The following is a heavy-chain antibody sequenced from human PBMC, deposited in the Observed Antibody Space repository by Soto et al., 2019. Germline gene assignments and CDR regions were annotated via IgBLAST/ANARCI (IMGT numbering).Heavy chain of an antibody. CDR1: GGSISSYY. D-gene: IGHD3-16*02. J-gene: IGHJ4*02. CDR2: IYYSGST. CDR3: ARVSFLGHYFDY. V-gene: IGHV4-59*12. Sequence: PSETLSLTCTVSGGSISSYYWSWIRQPPGKGLEWIGYIYYSGSTNYNPSLKSRVTISVDTSKNQFSLKLSSVTAADTAVYYCARVSFLGHYFDYWGQGTLVTVSS.